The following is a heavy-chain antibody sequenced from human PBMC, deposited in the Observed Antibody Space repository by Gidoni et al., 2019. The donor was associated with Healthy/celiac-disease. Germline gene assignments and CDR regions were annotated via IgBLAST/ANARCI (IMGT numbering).Heavy chain of an antibody. J-gene: IGHJ3*02. CDR2: ISSSSSYI. V-gene: IGHV3-21*01. Sequence: EVQLVESGGGLVKPGGSLRLSGAASGFTFSSYSMNWVRQAPGKGLEWVSSISSSSSYIYYADSVKGRFTISRDNAKNSLYLQMNSLRAEDTAVYYCARDPRRDRGAFDIWGQGTMVTVSS. CDR3: ARDPRRDRGAFDI. CDR1: GFTFSSYS.